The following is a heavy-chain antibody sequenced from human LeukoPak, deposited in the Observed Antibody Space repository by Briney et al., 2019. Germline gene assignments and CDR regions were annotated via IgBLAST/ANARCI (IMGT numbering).Heavy chain of an antibody. Sequence: GGSLRPSCTSSGFTFREFAVSWFRQAPGKGLEWIGFIRSSIYGGTPKAAASVEGRFIFSRDDSKGVAYLRMNSLKTDDTAVYYYSREWGNGNDLRPDSWGQGTLVTVSS. J-gene: IGHJ4*02. D-gene: IGHD1-1*01. CDR2: IRSSIYGGTP. CDR1: GFTFREFA. CDR3: SREWGNGNDLRPDS. V-gene: IGHV3-49*03.